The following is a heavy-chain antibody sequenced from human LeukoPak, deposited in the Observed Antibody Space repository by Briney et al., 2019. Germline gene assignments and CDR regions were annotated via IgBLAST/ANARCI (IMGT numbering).Heavy chain of an antibody. CDR1: GGSFSGYY. CDR2: IYYSGST. CDR3: VRTNPWDLTYYFDY. J-gene: IGHJ4*02. D-gene: IGHD1-14*01. Sequence: PSETLSLTCAVYGGSFSGYYWSWIRQPPGKGLEWIGYIYYSGSTNYNPSLKSRVTISVDTSKNQFSLRLTSVTAADTAVYYCVRTNPWDLTYYFDYWGQGTLVTVSS. V-gene: IGHV4-59*01.